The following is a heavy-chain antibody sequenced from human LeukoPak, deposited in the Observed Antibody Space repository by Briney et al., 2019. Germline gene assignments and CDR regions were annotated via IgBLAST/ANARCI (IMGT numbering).Heavy chain of an antibody. D-gene: IGHD3-22*01. Sequence: ASVKVSCRASGYTFTSYDINWVRQATGQGLEWMGWMNPNSGNTGYAQKFQGRVTMTRNTSISTAYMELSSLRSEDTAVYYCARGLYSSGYFDAFDIWGQGTMVTVSS. CDR1: GYTFTSYD. CDR2: MNPNSGNT. J-gene: IGHJ3*02. CDR3: ARGLYSSGYFDAFDI. V-gene: IGHV1-8*01.